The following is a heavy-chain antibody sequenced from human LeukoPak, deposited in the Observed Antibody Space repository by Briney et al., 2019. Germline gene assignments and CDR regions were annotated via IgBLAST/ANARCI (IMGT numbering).Heavy chain of an antibody. Sequence: ASVKVSCKASGYTFTNYDINWVRQATGQGLEWMGWMNPNSGNTGYAQKFQGRVTMTRNTSISTAYMELSSLRSEDTAVYYSGRGDYEKWFNPWAQETLVTVSS. V-gene: IGHV1-8*01. CDR3: GRGDYEKWFNP. CDR2: MNPNSGNT. CDR1: GYTFTNYD. D-gene: IGHD3-16*01. J-gene: IGHJ5*02.